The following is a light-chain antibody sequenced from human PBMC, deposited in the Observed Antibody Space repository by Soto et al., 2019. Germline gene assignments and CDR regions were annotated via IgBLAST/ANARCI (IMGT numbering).Light chain of an antibody. J-gene: IGKJ2*01. CDR2: TAS. V-gene: IGKV3-20*01. Sequence: ESVLTQSPGTLSLSPGERATLSCRASQGVTSSYLAWYQHKSGQAPRLLIFTASTRATGVPDRFSGSGSGTDFTLTISRLEPEDFAVYYCQQYATSPYTSGQGTKLEIK. CDR3: QQYATSPYT. CDR1: QGVTSSY.